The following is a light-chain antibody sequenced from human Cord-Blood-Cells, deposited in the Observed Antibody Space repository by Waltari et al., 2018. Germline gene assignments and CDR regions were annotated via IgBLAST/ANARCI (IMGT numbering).Light chain of an antibody. CDR1: SSDVGGYNY. V-gene: IGLV2-8*01. CDR2: EVS. Sequence: QSALTQPPSASGSPGQSVTISCTGTSSDVGGYNYVSWYQQLPGKAPKLMIYEVSKRPSGVPDRFSGSKSGNTASLTVSGLQAEDEADYYCSSYAGSNKVFGGGTKLTVL. CDR3: SSYAGSNKV. J-gene: IGLJ3*02.